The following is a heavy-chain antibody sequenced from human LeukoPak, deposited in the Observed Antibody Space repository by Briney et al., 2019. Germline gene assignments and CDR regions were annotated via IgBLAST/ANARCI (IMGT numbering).Heavy chain of an antibody. CDR2: INSDGSST. CDR1: GFIFNNYG. J-gene: IGHJ4*02. D-gene: IGHD2/OR15-2a*01. V-gene: IGHV3-74*01. CDR3: AKYLSRAFDS. Sequence: GGSLRLSCAASGFIFNNYGLIWVRQAPGKGLVWVSRINSDGSSTSYADSVKGRFTISRDNAKNTLYLQMNSLRAEDTAVYYCAKYLSRAFDSWGQGILVSVSS.